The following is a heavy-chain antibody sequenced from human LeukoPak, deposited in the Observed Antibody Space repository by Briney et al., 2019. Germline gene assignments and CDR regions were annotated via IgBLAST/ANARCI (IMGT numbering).Heavy chain of an antibody. Sequence: ASVKVSCKASGYTFTSYDINWVRQATGQGLEWMGWMNPNSGNTGYAQKFQGRVTMSRNTSISTAYMELNSLRAEDTAVYYCARDSYYYGSGEFDYWGQGTLVTVSS. J-gene: IGHJ4*02. CDR2: MNPNSGNT. V-gene: IGHV1-8*01. CDR1: GYTFTSYD. D-gene: IGHD3-10*01. CDR3: ARDSYYYGSGEFDY.